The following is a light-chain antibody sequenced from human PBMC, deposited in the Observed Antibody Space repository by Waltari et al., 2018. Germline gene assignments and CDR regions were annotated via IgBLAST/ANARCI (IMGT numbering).Light chain of an antibody. J-gene: IGKJ1*01. V-gene: IGKV3-15*01. CDR2: GAS. CDR1: QSGGSN. CDR3: QQYNNWPPL. Sequence: EIVMTQSPATLSVSPGEGATLSCRVNQSGGSNLAWYQQKPGQAPRLLIYGASTRSTGLPVRFSGSGSGTEFTDTISSLQSEDFAGYYCQQYNNWPPLFGQGTKVEIK.